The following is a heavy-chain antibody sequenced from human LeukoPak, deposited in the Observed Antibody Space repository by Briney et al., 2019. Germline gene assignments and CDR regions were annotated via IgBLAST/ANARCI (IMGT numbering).Heavy chain of an antibody. J-gene: IGHJ4*02. V-gene: IGHV3-23*01. Sequence: PGGSLRLSCGASGFTFSSYAMSWVRQAPGKGLEWVSAFSESGGSTYYADSVKGRFTISRDNSKNTLYLQMDSLRAEDTAVYYCAKDTRRLPASTAIFGVVTPGYFDYWGQGTLVTVSS. D-gene: IGHD3-3*01. CDR3: AKDTRRLPASTAIFGVVTPGYFDY. CDR2: FSESGGST. CDR1: GFTFSSYA.